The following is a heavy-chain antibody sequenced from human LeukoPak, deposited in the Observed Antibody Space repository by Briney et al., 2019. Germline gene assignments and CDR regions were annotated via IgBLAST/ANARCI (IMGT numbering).Heavy chain of an antibody. CDR1: GDSITSYY. D-gene: IGHD2-21*02. V-gene: IGHV4-59*01. J-gene: IGHJ3*02. CDR3: ARAYCGGNCYRYVFDI. Sequence: PSETLSLTCTVSGDSITSYYWSWLRQPPGKGLEWIGYIYYSGSTNYNPSLKSRVTISVDTSRNQFSLKLTSVTAADTAVYYCARAYCGGNCYRYVFDIWGRGTMVTVSS. CDR2: IYYSGST.